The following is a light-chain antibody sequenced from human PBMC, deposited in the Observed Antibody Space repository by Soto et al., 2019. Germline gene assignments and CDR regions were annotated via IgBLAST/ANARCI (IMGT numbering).Light chain of an antibody. J-gene: IGKJ4*01. CDR1: QDIAIY. CDR3: QKCGSAPFT. CDR2: AAS. Sequence: IQLTQSPSSLSASVGDRVTITCRASQDIAIYLAWYQQKPGEAPKLLIYAASTLQSGVPSRFSGSGSGTDFTLTISSLQPEDVATYYCQKCGSAPFTFGGGTKVDI. V-gene: IGKV1-27*01.